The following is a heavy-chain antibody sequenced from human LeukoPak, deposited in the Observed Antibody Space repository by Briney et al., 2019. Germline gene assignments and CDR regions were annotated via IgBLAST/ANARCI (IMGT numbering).Heavy chain of an antibody. CDR2: ISSSSSYI. D-gene: IGHD3-22*01. CDR3: ARGTDSSGYVNH. V-gene: IGHV3-21*01. Sequence: GGSLRLSCAASGFTFSSYSMNWVRQAPGKGLEWVSSISSSSSYIYYADSVKGRFTISRDNAKNSLYLQMNSLRAEDTAVYYCARGTDSSGYVNHWGQGTLVTVSS. CDR1: GFTFSSYS. J-gene: IGHJ4*02.